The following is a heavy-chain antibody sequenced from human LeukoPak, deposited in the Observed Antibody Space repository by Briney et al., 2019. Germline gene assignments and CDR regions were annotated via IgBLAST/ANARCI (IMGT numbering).Heavy chain of an antibody. CDR2: ISASGGST. CDR1: GFTFNNYA. D-gene: IGHD6-19*01. J-gene: IGHJ4*02. V-gene: IGHV3-23*01. Sequence: GGSLRLSCAASGFTFNNYAMAWVRQAPGKGLEWVSTISASGGSTYYADSVKGRFTTSRDNSKNTLYVQMNSLRAEDTAVYYCAKYSSGWYDDYWGQGTLVTVSS. CDR3: AKYSSGWYDDY.